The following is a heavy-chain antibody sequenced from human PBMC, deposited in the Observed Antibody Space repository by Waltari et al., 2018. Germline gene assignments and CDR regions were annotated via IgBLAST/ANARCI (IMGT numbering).Heavy chain of an antibody. V-gene: IGHV4-38-2*01. CDR2: IYHSGST. CDR1: GYSISSGYY. J-gene: IGHJ2*01. D-gene: IGHD6-6*01. CDR3: ARHPEQLVSYWYFDL. Sequence: QVQLQESGPGLVKPSETLSLTCDVSGYSISSGYYWGWIRQPPGKGLEWIGSIYHSGSTYQNPALKSRLTISLDTSKNQFSLKLSSVTAADTAVFYCARHPEQLVSYWYFDLWGRGTLVTVSS.